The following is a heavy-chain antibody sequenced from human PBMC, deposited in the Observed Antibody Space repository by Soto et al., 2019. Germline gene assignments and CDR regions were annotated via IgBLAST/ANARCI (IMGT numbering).Heavy chain of an antibody. CDR2: IYYSGST. CDR1: GGSISSYY. V-gene: IGHV4-59*01. D-gene: IGHD6-19*01. Sequence: QVQLQESGPGLVKPSETLSLTCTVSGGSISSYYWSWIRQPPGKGLEWIGYIYYSGSTNYNPSLYRRVTISVDPSKNQLSLKLSSVTAADTAVYYCARWLVGRGNWFDPWGQGTLVTVSS. CDR3: ARWLVGRGNWFDP. J-gene: IGHJ5*02.